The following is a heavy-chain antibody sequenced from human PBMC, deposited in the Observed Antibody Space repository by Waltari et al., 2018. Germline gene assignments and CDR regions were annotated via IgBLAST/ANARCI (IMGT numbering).Heavy chain of an antibody. CDR2: MNPNSGNT. D-gene: IGHD3-3*01. V-gene: IGHV1-8*01. CDR3: ARSQGSISAPPYYYYIDV. CDR1: GNTFVNSD. J-gene: IGHJ6*03. Sequence: QVHLAQFGAEVKKPGASVKVSCEDSGNTFVNSDINWVRQAPGQGLEWMGWMNPNSGNTGYAQKFQGRVTMTRNSAISTAYMELSGLRSEDTAVYYCARSQGSISAPPYYYYIDVWGEGTTVTVSS.